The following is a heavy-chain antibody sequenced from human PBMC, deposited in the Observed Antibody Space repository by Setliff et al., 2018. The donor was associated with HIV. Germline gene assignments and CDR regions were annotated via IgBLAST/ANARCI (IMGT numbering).Heavy chain of an antibody. Sequence: SETLSLTCDVSGFSISSRYYWGWIRQSPGKGLEWIGSIYHSGTTYYNPSLKSRVTISVDTSKNQFSLKLSSVTAADTAVYYCARHESGGYYSLDYWGQGTLVTVSS. CDR2: IYHSGTT. V-gene: IGHV4-38-2*01. CDR3: ARHESGGYYSLDY. D-gene: IGHD3-22*01. J-gene: IGHJ4*02. CDR1: GFSISSRYY.